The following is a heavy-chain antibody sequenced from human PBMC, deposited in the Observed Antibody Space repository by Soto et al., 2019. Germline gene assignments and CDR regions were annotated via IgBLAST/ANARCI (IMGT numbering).Heavy chain of an antibody. Sequence: QVQLVESGGGVVQPGRSLRLSCAASGFTFSSYGMHWVRQAPGKGLEWVAVIWYDGSNKYYADSVKGRFTISRANSKNTLYLQMNSLRAADPAVYYCAREGYDYIWGSYRADAFDIWGQGTMVTVSS. CDR2: IWYDGSNK. J-gene: IGHJ3*02. D-gene: IGHD3-16*02. CDR1: GFTFSSYG. V-gene: IGHV3-33*01. CDR3: AREGYDYIWGSYRADAFDI.